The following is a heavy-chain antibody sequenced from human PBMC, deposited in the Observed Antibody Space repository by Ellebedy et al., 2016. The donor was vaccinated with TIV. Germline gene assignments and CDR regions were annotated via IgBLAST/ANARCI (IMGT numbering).Heavy chain of an antibody. J-gene: IGHJ4*02. CDR2: IKQDGTEE. CDR3: ARTYQTAMVRGVISPCDY. V-gene: IGHV3-7*01. D-gene: IGHD3-10*01. Sequence: GESLKISCAASGFTFSSHWMTWVRQAPGKGLEWAANIKQDGTEEYYVDSVKGRFTISRDNAKNSLYLQMNSLRAEDTAVYYCARTYQTAMVRGVISPCDYWGQGTLVTVSS. CDR1: GFTFSSHW.